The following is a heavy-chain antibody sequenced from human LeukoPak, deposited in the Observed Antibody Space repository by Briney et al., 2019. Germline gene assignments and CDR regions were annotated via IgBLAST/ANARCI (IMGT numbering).Heavy chain of an antibody. J-gene: IGHJ4*02. D-gene: IGHD3-10*01. V-gene: IGHV4-34*01. CDR2: INHSGST. CDR3: ARAGHHYGSGSYIIDY. Sequence: SETLSLTCAVYGGSFSGYYWSWIRQPPGKGLEWIGEINHSGSTNYNPSLKSRVTISVDTSKNQFSLKLSSVTAADTAVYYCARAGHHYGSGSYIIDYWGQGTLVTVSS. CDR1: GGSFSGYY.